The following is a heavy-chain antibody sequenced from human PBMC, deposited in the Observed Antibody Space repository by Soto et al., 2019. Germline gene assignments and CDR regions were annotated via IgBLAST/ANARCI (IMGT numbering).Heavy chain of an antibody. V-gene: IGHV1-69*12. J-gene: IGHJ6*02. CDR1: GGTFSSYA. Sequence: QVQLVQSGAEVKKPGSSVKVSCKASGGTFSSYAISWVRQAPGQGLEWMGGIIPIFGTANYAQKFQGRVTITADESTSTAYMELSSLRSEHTAVYYCARDGQVLRSPEYCYYGMDVWGQGTTVTVSS. CDR2: IIPIFGTA. D-gene: IGHD3-3*01. CDR3: ARDGQVLRSPEYCYYGMDV.